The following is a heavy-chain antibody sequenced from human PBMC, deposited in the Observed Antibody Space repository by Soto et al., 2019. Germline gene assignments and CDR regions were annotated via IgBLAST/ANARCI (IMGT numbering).Heavy chain of an antibody. D-gene: IGHD4-17*01. CDR1: GGTFSNYA. CDR2: IILPFGTA. V-gene: IGHV1-69*12. CDR3: ARGPDYAGSSDY. J-gene: IGHJ4*02. Sequence: QVRLVQSGAEVKKPGSSVKVSCKASGGTFSNYAISWVRQAPGQGLEWMGGIILPFGTANYAQKFQGRVTITADESMTTAYMELSGLRSEDTALYYCARGPDYAGSSDYWGPGTLVTVST.